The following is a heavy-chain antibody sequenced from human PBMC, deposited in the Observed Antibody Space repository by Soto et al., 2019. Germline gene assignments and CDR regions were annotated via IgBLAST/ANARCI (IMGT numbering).Heavy chain of an antibody. Sequence: PVGSLRLSCAGSGFIFHLYAMSWVRQAPGKGLEWVSTLSFSSSNTYYADSVKGRFTISRDNSKNALYLQMHDLRPEDTALYYCVKATLAAADRGHHHYGMDVRGLGTTVTVSS. D-gene: IGHD6-13*01. CDR1: GFIFHLYA. V-gene: IGHV3-23*01. CDR2: LSFSSSNT. CDR3: VKATLAAADRGHHHYGMDV. J-gene: IGHJ6*02.